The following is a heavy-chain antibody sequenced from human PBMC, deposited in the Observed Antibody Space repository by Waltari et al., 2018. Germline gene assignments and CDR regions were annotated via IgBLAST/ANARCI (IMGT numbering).Heavy chain of an antibody. D-gene: IGHD3-10*01. Sequence: QVQMVESGGGVVQPGRCLRLYCEASGLTFSRYGMHWVRKAPGKGLEWLAVIWYEGSNKYYADSVKGRFTISRDNSKNTLYLQMNSLRAEDTAMYYCVVRDDTFLWGQGTLVTVSS. J-gene: IGHJ4*02. V-gene: IGHV3-33*08. CDR2: IWYEGSNK. CDR3: VVRDDTFL. CDR1: GLTFSRYG.